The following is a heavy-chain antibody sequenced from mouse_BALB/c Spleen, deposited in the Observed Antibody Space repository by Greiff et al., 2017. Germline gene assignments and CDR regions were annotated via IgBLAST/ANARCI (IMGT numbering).Heavy chain of an antibody. J-gene: IGHJ2*01. CDR3: ARHYGSSYDFDY. CDR2: INPYNGGT. D-gene: IGHD1-1*01. Sequence: VQLKESGPELVKPGASVKISCKASGYSFTGYTMNWVKQSHGKNLEWIGLINPYNGGTSYNQKFKGKATLTVDKSSSTAYMELLSLTSEDSAVYYCARHYGSSYDFDYWGQGTTLTVSS. V-gene: IGHV1S29*02. CDR1: GYSFTGYT.